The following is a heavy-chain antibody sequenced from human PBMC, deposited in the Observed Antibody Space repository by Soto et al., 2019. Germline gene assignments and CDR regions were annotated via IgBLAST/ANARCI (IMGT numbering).Heavy chain of an antibody. J-gene: IGHJ5*02. V-gene: IGHV4-34*01. CDR3: ARGPIAPRGNWFDP. Sequence: QVQLQQWGAGLLKPSETLSLTCAVYGGSFSGYYWSWIRQPPGKGLEWIGEINHSGSTNYNPSLKSRVTISVDTSKNQFSLKLSSVTAADTAVYYCARGPIAPRGNWFDPWGQGTLVTVSS. CDR2: INHSGST. D-gene: IGHD6-13*01. CDR1: GGSFSGYY.